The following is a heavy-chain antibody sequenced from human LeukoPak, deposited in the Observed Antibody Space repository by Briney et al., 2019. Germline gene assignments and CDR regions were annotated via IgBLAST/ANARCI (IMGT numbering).Heavy chain of an antibody. Sequence: GGSLRLSCTASGFTFGDYAMSWIRQAPGKGLEWVGLIRGKAYGETADYAAAVKGRFTISRDDSKAIVYLQMNSLKSEDTAGYYRTRDREPYHLHAYWGQGPLVTVSS. V-gene: IGHV3-49*03. CDR2: IRGKAYGETA. CDR1: GFTFGDYA. D-gene: IGHD1-14*01. J-gene: IGHJ4*02. CDR3: TRDREPYHLHAY.